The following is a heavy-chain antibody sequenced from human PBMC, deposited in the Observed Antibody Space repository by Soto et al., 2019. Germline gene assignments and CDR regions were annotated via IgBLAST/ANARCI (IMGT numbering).Heavy chain of an antibody. V-gene: IGHV1-8*01. CDR3: ARVGGITMFGVEHHSGMDV. D-gene: IGHD3-3*01. CDR2: MNPNSGNT. CDR1: GYTFTSYD. J-gene: IGHJ6*02. Sequence: ASVKVSCKASGYTFTSYDINWVRQATGQGLEWMGWMNPNSGNTGYAQKFQGSVTMTRNTSISTAYMELSSLRSEDTAVHYCARVGGITMFGVEHHSGMDVWAQAIKVTV.